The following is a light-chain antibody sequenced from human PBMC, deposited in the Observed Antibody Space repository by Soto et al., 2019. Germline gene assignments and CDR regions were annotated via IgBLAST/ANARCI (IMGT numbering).Light chain of an antibody. V-gene: IGLV2-23*01. CDR1: SSDVGSYNL. CDR2: EGS. CDR3: CSYAGSSTYVV. J-gene: IGLJ2*01. Sequence: QSALTQPVSVSGSPGQSITISCTGTSSDVGSYNLVSWYQQHPGKAPKLMIYEGSKRPSGVSNRFSGSKSGNTASLTISGLQAEDEADYYCCSYAGSSTYVVFGGGTSSPS.